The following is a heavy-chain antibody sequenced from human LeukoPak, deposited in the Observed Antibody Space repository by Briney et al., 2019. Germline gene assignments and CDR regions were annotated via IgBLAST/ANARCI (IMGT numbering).Heavy chain of an antibody. Sequence: SETLSLTCAASSSLFYNCYYWGWLRQAPGRGLGWIGTVFLGGSTLYNPSLESRVIISQDMSNNRFFLNLTSMTVADTAIYFCARVLNVPKFIDSWGQGTLVTVTS. D-gene: IGHD3-10*02. CDR2: VFLGGST. J-gene: IGHJ4*02. CDR1: SSLFYNCYY. V-gene: IGHV4-38-2*01. CDR3: ARVLNVPKFIDS.